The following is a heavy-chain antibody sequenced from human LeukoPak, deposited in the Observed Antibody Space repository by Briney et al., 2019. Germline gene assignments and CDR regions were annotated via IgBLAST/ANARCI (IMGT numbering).Heavy chain of an antibody. J-gene: IGHJ4*02. CDR2: IHLRRGDT. CDR3: ARDGDYGTGSYYRGCIDS. D-gene: IGHD3-10*01. V-gene: IGHV1-2*02. Sequence: ASVKVSCKTSGYSFTAFYIHWVGPAPGQGLDWMGWIHLRRGDTNYAQKFQGRVTMTRDTSISTAYLDLSSLRSDDTAVYYCARDGDYGTGSYYRGCIDSWGQGTPVTVSP. CDR1: GYSFTAFY.